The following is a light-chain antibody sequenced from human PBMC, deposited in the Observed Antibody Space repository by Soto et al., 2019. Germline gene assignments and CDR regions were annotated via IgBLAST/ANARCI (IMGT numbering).Light chain of an antibody. CDR1: QSVRSSY. V-gene: IGKV3-20*01. CDR2: DAS. J-gene: IGKJ1*01. CDR3: QQYGGSPKT. Sequence: EIVLTQSPGTLSLSPGERATLSCRASQSVRSSYVAWYQQKPGQAPRLLIYDASYKFTGVPDRFSGIGSGTDFTLTISRLEPDEFAVYYCQQYGGSPKTFGQGTKMEMK.